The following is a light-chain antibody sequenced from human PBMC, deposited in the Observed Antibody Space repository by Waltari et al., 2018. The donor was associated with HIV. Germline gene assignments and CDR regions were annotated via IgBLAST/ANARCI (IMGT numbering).Light chain of an antibody. Sequence: EIVLTQSHATLSFSPGKRATLSCRASQSVGSYLGWYQQKPGQAPRLLIYDASNRATVIPARFSGSGSGTDFTLTISSLEPEDFAVYYCQQRSDWPPTFGQGTKVEIK. CDR1: QSVGSY. J-gene: IGKJ1*01. CDR2: DAS. CDR3: QQRSDWPPT. V-gene: IGKV3-11*01.